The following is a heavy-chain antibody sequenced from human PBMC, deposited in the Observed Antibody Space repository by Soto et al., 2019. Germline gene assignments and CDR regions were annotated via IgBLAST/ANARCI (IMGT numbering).Heavy chain of an antibody. CDR1: RDSITSSSYY. CDR2: IYYSGST. J-gene: IGHJ5*02. Sequence: SDTLSLTCSIARDSITSSSYYWAWIRQPPGKGLEWIGSIYYSGSTYYNPSLKSRVTISVDTSKNQFSLKLSSVTAADTAVYYCASPKIAFYNRFDPWGQVTLVSVS. V-gene: IGHV4-39*01. D-gene: IGHD3-3*02. CDR3: ASPKIAFYNRFDP.